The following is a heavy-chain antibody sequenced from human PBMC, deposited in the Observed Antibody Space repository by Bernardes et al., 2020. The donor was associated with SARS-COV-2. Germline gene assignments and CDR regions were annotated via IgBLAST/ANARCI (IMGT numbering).Heavy chain of an antibody. CDR2: MNPDSANT. Sequence: ASVKVSCKASGYTFTNYDINWVRQAAGQGLEWTGWMNPDSANTGYAQKFQGRITMTRNTSISTAYMELSSLRSEDTAVYYCARGPIGVAGTRVFDWFDPWGQGTLVTVSS. CDR3: ARGPIGVAGTRVFDWFDP. J-gene: IGHJ5*02. CDR1: GYTFTNYD. V-gene: IGHV1-8*01. D-gene: IGHD6-19*01.